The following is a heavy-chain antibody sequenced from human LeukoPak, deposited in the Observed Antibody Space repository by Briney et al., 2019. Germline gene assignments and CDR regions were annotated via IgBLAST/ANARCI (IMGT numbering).Heavy chain of an antibody. J-gene: IGHJ5*02. Sequence: PSETLSLTCTVSGGSISNYYWNWIRQPPGKGLEWIGYIYYSGTTYYNPSLKSRVTISVDTSKNQFSLKLSSVTAADTAVYYCARRPYGWFDPWGQGTLVTVSS. CDR1: GGSISNYY. CDR3: ARRPYGWFDP. CDR2: IYYSGTT. V-gene: IGHV4-59*06. D-gene: IGHD2-21*01.